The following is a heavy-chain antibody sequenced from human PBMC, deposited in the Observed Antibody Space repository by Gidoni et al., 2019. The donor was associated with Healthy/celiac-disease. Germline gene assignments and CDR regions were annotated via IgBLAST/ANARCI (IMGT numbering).Heavy chain of an antibody. CDR2: ISGSGGST. D-gene: IGHD3-3*01. J-gene: IGHJ6*02. CDR1: GFTFSSYA. CDR3: AKDLGRDYDFWSGASGYYYGMDV. V-gene: IGHV3-23*01. Sequence: EVQLLESGGGLVQPGGSLSLSCAASGFTFSSYAMSWFRQAPGTGLAGVSAISGSGGSTYYADSVKGRFTISRDNSKNTLYLQMNSLRAEDTAVYYCAKDLGRDYDFWSGASGYYYGMDVWGQGTTVTVSS.